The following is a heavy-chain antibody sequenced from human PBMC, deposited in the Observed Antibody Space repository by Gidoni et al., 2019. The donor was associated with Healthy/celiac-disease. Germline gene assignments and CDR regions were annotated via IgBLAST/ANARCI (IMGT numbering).Heavy chain of an antibody. D-gene: IGHD5-12*01. CDR1: GFPCSSYS. V-gene: IGHV3-21*01. CDR3: AREGATGAFYYFDY. Sequence: EVQLVESGGCLVKPGGSLRLSCAASGFPCSSYSMNWVRQAPGKGLEWVSSISSSSSYIYYADSVKGRFTISRDNAKNSLYLQMNSLRAEDTAVYYCAREGATGAFYYFDYWGQGTLVTVSS. CDR2: ISSSSSYI. J-gene: IGHJ4*02.